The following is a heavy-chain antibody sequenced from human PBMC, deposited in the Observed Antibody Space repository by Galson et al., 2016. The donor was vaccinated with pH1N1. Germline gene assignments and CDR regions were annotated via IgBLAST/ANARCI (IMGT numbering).Heavy chain of an antibody. CDR3: ARVNHYYYYGMDV. CDR2: ISSSSTI. V-gene: IGHV3-69-1*01. Sequence: RLAPGKGLEWVSYISSSSTIYYADSVKGRFTISRGNAKNSLYLQMNSLRAEDTAVYYCARVNHYYYYGMDVWGQGTTVTVSS. D-gene: IGHD1-14*01. J-gene: IGHJ6*02.